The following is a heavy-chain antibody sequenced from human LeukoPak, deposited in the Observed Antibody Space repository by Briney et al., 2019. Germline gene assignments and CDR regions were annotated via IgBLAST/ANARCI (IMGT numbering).Heavy chain of an antibody. D-gene: IGHD3-9*01. CDR3: ARGGTYYDILTGPFDY. J-gene: IGHJ4*02. Sequence: GGSLRLSCAASGFTFSSSSMNWVRQAPGKGLEWVSSISSSSSYIYYADSVKGRFTISRDNAKNSLYLQMNSLRAEDTAVYYCARGGTYYDILTGPFDYWGQGTLVTVS. CDR2: ISSSSSYI. V-gene: IGHV3-21*01. CDR1: GFTFSSSS.